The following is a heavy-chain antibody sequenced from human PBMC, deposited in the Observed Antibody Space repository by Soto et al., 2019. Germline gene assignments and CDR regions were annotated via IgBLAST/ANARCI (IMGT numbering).Heavy chain of an antibody. CDR2: FRSKAYGGTT. V-gene: IGHV3-49*04. D-gene: IGHD2-2*01. CDR3: AKEYCSSTDCSSNY. CDR1: GFTFGDYA. J-gene: IGHJ4*02. Sequence: GGSLRLSCTASGFTFGDYAMSWVRQAPGKGLEWVGFFRSKAYGGTTEYAASVEGRFTISRDDSKSIAYLQMNSPKTEDTAVYYCAKEYCSSTDCSSNYWGQGTMVTVSS.